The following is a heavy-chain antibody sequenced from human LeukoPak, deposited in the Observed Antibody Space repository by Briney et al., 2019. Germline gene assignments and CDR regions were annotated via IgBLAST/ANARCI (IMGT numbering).Heavy chain of an antibody. J-gene: IGHJ1*01. Sequence: PGRSLRLSCVVSGFSFSTNWMTWVRQAPGKGLEWVANIKYDGSEKYYADSVKGRFTLSRDNARNSLYLQMNSLRAEDTAVYYCARYSSSNAREFQDWGQGTLVTVTS. D-gene: IGHD4-11*01. CDR1: GFSFSTNW. CDR2: IKYDGSEK. V-gene: IGHV3-7*01. CDR3: ARYSSSNAREFQD.